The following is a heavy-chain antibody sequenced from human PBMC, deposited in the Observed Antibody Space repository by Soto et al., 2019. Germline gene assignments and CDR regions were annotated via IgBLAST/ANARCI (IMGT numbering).Heavy chain of an antibody. CDR1: GFSLSTRGVG. J-gene: IGHJ4*02. CDR2: IYWDDDK. Sequence: QITLKESGPTLVRPTQTLTLTCTFTGFSLSTRGVGVGWIRQRPGKALEWLGLIYWDDDKRYSPSLKSRLTITKDTSKNQVVLTMTNLDPVDTATYYCAHRGSSWQLDYWGQGTLVTVSS. V-gene: IGHV2-5*02. CDR3: AHRGSSWQLDY. D-gene: IGHD6-19*01.